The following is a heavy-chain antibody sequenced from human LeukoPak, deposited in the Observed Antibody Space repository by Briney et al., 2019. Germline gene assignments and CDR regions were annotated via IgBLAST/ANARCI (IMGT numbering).Heavy chain of an antibody. CDR3: AKWLGGWFLSSMYYFDY. J-gene: IGHJ4*02. CDR2: ISGSGGST. Sequence: GGSLRFSCAASGFTFSSYAMSWVRQAPGKGLEWVSAISGSGGSTYYADSVKGRFTISRDNSKNTLYLQMNSLRAEDTAVYYCAKWLGGWFLSSMYYFDYWGQGTLVTVSS. CDR1: GFTFSSYA. D-gene: IGHD3-10*01. V-gene: IGHV3-23*01.